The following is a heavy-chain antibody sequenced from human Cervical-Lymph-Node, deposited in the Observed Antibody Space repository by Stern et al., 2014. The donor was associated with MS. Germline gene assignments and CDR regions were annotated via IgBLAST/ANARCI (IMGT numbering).Heavy chain of an antibody. CDR1: GGSISSRNW. Sequence: QVQLQESGPGLVKPSGTLSLTCAVSGGSISSRNWWSWVRRPPGKGLEWIGEIDPSGNTGYNTSLKSRVTISVDTSKNQFSLRLRSVTAADTAVYFCARGMLYDSSGYYLFYLDSWGQGTLVAVSS. V-gene: IGHV4-4*02. D-gene: IGHD3-22*01. J-gene: IGHJ4*02. CDR3: ARGMLYDSSGYYLFYLDS. CDR2: IDPSGNT.